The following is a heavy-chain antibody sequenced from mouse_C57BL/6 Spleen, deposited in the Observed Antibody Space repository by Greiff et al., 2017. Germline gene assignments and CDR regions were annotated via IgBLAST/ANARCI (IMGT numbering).Heavy chain of an antibody. CDR2: IHPNSGST. V-gene: IGHV1-64*01. CDR3: AREEYGNYRGYAMDY. D-gene: IGHD2-1*01. Sequence: QVQLQQSGAELVKPGASVKLSCKASGYTFTSYWMHWVKQRPGQGLEWIGMIHPNSGSTNYNEKFKSKATLTVDKASSTAYMQLSSLTSEYSAVYYCAREEYGNYRGYAMDYWGQGTSVTVSS. CDR1: GYTFTSYW. J-gene: IGHJ4*01.